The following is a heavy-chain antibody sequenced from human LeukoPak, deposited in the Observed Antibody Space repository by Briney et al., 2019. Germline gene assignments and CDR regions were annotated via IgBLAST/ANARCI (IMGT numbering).Heavy chain of an antibody. CDR1: GYSFTSYW. J-gene: IGHJ4*02. CDR3: ARLGSYCGGDCYEGVDY. D-gene: IGHD2-21*02. V-gene: IGHV5-51*01. CDR2: IYPGDSDT. Sequence: GESLKITCKGSGYSFTSYWIGWVRQMPGKGLEWMGIIYPGDSDTRYSPSFQGQITISADKSISTAYLQWSSLKASDTAMYYCARLGSYCGGDCYEGVDYWGQGTLVTVSS.